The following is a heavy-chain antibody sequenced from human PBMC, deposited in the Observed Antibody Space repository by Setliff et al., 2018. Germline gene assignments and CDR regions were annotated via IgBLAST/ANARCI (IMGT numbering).Heavy chain of an antibody. J-gene: IGHJ4*02. V-gene: IGHV3-23*01. CDR2: ISDSGDTT. D-gene: IGHD2-8*01. Sequence: GGSLRLSCVASGFTFSNNAMNWVRQAPGGGLEWVSGISDSGDTTIYADSVKGRFTIPRDNSKSSVYLQMNDLRVEDTAIYYCAKDRVDDGVWDFDSWGQGILVTVSS. CDR1: GFTFSNNA. CDR3: AKDRVDDGVWDFDS.